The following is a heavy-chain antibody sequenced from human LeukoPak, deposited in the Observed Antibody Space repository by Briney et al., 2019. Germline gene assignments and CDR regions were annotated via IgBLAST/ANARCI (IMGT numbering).Heavy chain of an antibody. CDR1: GDTLNSYA. CDR2: VIPTFDMT. J-gene: IGHJ4*02. V-gene: IGHV1-69*04. CDR3: ARSEIDYFYSSGYYYIFDY. D-gene: IGHD3-22*01. Sequence: GASVKVSCKASGDTLNSYAISWLRQAPGQGLEWMGRVIPTFDMTNYAQRFQARVTITADKSTSTAYMELRSLRSEDTAVYYCARSEIDYFYSSGYYYIFDYWGQGTLVTVSS.